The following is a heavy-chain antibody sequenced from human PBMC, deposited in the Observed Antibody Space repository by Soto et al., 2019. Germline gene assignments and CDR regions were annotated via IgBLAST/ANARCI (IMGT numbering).Heavy chain of an antibody. CDR1: GFTFNYYA. CDR3: VKGSASSRPYYFDF. CDR2: VTGSGGDT. V-gene: IGHV3-23*01. J-gene: IGHJ4*02. Sequence: VGSLRLSCAASGFTFNYYAMAWVRQAPGKGLEWVSAVTGSGGDTFHADSVKGRFTISRDNTKNTLFLQMTGLRAEDTAVYYCVKGSASSRPYYFDFWGQGTLVTVSS. D-gene: IGHD2-2*01.